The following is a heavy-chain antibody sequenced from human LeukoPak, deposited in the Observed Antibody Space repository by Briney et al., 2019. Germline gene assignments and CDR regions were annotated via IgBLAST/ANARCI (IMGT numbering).Heavy chain of an antibody. D-gene: IGHD4-17*01. CDR3: AGTDDYGDYYYYYGMDV. CDR1: GSSISSYY. J-gene: IGHJ6*04. Sequence: SETLSLTCTVSGSSISSYYWSWIRQPPGKGLEWIGYIYYSGSTNYNPSLKSRVTISVDTSKNQFSLKLSSVTAADTAVYYCAGTDDYGDYYYYYGMDVWGKGTTVTVSS. CDR2: IYYSGST. V-gene: IGHV4-59*01.